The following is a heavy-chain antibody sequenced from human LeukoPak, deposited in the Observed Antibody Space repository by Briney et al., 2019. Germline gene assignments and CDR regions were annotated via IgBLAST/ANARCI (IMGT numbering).Heavy chain of an antibody. CDR1: GFTFDDYA. Sequence: GGSLRLSCAASGFTFDDYAMHWVRQAPGKGLEWVSLISGDGGSTYYADSVKGRFTTSRDNSKNSLYLQMNSLRTEDTALYYCAKVAYYDYVWGSYRYYYYMDVWGKGTTVTVSS. CDR2: ISGDGGST. J-gene: IGHJ6*03. D-gene: IGHD3-16*02. V-gene: IGHV3-43*02. CDR3: AKVAYYDYVWGSYRYYYYMDV.